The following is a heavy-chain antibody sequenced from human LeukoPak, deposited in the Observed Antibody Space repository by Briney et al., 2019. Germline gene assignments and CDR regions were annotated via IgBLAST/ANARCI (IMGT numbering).Heavy chain of an antibody. D-gene: IGHD1-26*01. V-gene: IGHV4-39*01. CDR2: IYYSGST. J-gene: IGHJ4*02. Sequence: SETLSLTCTVSGGSISSSSYYWGWIRQPPGKGLEWIGSIYYSGSTYYNPSLKSRVTISVDTSKNQFSLKLSSVTAADTAVYYCARRGGYSGSYHYFDYWGQGTLVTVSS. CDR3: ARRGGYSGSYHYFDY. CDR1: GGSISSSSYY.